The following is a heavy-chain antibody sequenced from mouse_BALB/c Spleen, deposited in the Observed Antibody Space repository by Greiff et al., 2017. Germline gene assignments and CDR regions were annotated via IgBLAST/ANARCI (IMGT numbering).Heavy chain of an antibody. CDR3: ARDRGDGLYAMDY. V-gene: IGHV2-9*02. Sequence: VKLMESGPGLVAPSQSLSITCTVSGFSLTSYGVHWVRQPPGKGLEWLGVIWAGGSTNYNSALMSRLSISKDNSKSQVFLKMNSLQTDDTAMYYCARDRGDGLYAMDYWGQGTSVTVSS. D-gene: IGHD2-3*01. CDR2: IWAGGST. CDR1: GFSLTSYG. J-gene: IGHJ4*01.